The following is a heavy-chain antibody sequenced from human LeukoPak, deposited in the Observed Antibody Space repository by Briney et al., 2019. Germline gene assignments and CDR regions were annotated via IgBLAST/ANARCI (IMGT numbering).Heavy chain of an antibody. D-gene: IGHD5-24*01. V-gene: IGHV3-11*01. CDR2: ITAGGSDT. CDR1: GFTFNDYY. J-gene: IGHJ4*02. CDR3: AREDGYMYYFDN. Sequence: GGSLRLSCAASGFTFNDYYMTWIRQAPGKGLECISYITAGGSDTYYADSVKGRFTVSRDNAKNSLYLQMNSLRPDDTAVYYCAREDGYMYYFDNWGQGTLVTVSS.